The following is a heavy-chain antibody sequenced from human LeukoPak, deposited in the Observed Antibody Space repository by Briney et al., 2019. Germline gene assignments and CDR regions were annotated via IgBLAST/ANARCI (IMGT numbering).Heavy chain of an antibody. V-gene: IGHV3-7*01. Sequence: GGSLRLSCATSGFIFTNYWMTWVRQAPGKGLEWVANIKVDGSVEYYLDSVEGRFSISRDNAKNSLYLQMNSLRAEDTAMYYCARGLSPTFGVTWYDALDMWGQGTLVTVSS. D-gene: IGHD3-16*01. J-gene: IGHJ3*02. CDR2: IKVDGSVE. CDR1: GFIFTNYW. CDR3: ARGLSPTFGVTWYDALDM.